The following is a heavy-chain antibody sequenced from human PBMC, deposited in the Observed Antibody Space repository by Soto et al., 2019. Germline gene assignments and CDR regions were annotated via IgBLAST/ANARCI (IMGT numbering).Heavy chain of an antibody. CDR3: ARSETAGHRGFDI. CDR1: GGTFSSSA. Sequence: QVQLVQSGAEMREPGSSVKVSCKASGGTFSSSAIIWLRQAPGQGPEWMGGIIPTFGTANYIEKFRGRVTITADTSTSTAYMEVSSLTSEDTAMYFCARSETAGHRGFDIWGQGTMVTVSS. CDR2: IIPTFGTA. V-gene: IGHV1-69*06. D-gene: IGHD6-19*01. J-gene: IGHJ3*02.